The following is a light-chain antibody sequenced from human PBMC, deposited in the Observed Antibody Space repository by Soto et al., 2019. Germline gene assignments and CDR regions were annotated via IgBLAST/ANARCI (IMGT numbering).Light chain of an antibody. CDR1: SSDIGADDF. Sequence: QSVLTQPASVSGSPGQSITISCTGTSSDIGADDFVSWYQHHPDKTPKLIIFEVTYRPTGISHRFSACKSGNTASLTISGLEAEDEAFYYCSSYRKTTFPHVVFGGGTKVTVL. CDR2: EVT. CDR3: SSYRKTTFPHVV. V-gene: IGLV2-14*01. J-gene: IGLJ2*01.